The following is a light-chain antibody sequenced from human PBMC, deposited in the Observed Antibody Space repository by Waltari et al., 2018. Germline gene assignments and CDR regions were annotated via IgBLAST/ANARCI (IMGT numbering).Light chain of an antibody. CDR3: NSYAGSSSWV. V-gene: IGLV2-14*01. J-gene: IGLJ3*02. Sequence: QSALTQPASVSGSPGQSITIPCTGTSSDVGFYNYFPWYQQHPGKAPKLMIYDVSERPSGVSNRFSGSKSGNTASLTISGLQAEDEADYYCNSYAGSSSWVFGGGTKLTVL. CDR1: SSDVGFYNY. CDR2: DVS.